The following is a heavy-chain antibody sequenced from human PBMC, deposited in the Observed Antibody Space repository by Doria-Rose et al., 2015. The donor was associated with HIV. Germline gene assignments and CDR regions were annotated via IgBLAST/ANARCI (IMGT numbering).Heavy chain of an antibody. V-gene: IGHV2-26*01. D-gene: IGHD6-13*01. CDR3: ARIKSSRWYHKYYLDF. CDR2: IFSDDER. Sequence: QITLKESGPVLVKPTGTLTLTCTVSGVSLSSPGMGVSWIRQPPGKALEWLANIFSDDERSYKTSLKSRLTISRGTYKSQVVLTMTDMDPVDTATYYCARIKSSRWYHKYYLDFWGQGTLVIVSA. J-gene: IGHJ4*02. CDR1: GVSLSSPGMG.